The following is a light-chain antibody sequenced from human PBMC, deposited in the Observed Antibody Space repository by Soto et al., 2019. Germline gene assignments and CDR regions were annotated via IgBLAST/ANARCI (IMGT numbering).Light chain of an antibody. Sequence: DIQMTQSPSSVSASVGDRVTITCRASQGISKWVAWYQQKTGEAPKLLIYAASNLRSGVPSRFSGSGSGTDFALTISSLQPEDVANYYCQQANSLFPLNFGGGTKVEIK. CDR2: AAS. J-gene: IGKJ4*01. CDR1: QGISKW. CDR3: QQANSLFPLN. V-gene: IGKV1-12*01.